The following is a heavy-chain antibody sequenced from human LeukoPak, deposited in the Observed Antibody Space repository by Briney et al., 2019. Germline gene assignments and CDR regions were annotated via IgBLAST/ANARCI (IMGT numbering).Heavy chain of an antibody. J-gene: IGHJ5*02. CDR2: MNPNSGNT. V-gene: IGHV1-8*03. CDR3: ARGPNSYNWNYRNWFDP. CDR1: GYTFTSYD. D-gene: IGHD1-7*01. Sequence: GASVKVSCKASGYTFTSYDINWVRQATGQGLEWMGWMNPNSGNTGYAQKFQGRVTITRNTSISTAYMELSSLRSEDTAVYYCARGPNSYNWNYRNWFDPWGQGTLVTISS.